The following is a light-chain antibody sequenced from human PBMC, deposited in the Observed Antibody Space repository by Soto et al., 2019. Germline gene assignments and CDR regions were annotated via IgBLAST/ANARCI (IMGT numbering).Light chain of an antibody. CDR1: RSVSSF. CDR3: QQRSNWPPT. Sequence: TVLTQSPATLSLSPGERATLSCRAGRSVSSFLAWYQQKPGQAPRLLIYDASNRASGIPARFSGSGSGTDFTLTISSLEPEDSAIYYCQQRSNWPPTFGGGTKVEI. V-gene: IGKV3-11*01. J-gene: IGKJ4*01. CDR2: DAS.